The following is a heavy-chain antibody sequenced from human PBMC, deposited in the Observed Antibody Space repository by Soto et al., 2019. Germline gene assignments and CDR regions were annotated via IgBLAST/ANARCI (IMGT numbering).Heavy chain of an antibody. D-gene: IGHD6-13*01. CDR1: GFTFSDYY. CDR2: MTSSADSM. CDR3: AKDPLSYSSSWYPAPGFDP. J-gene: IGHJ5*02. V-gene: IGHV3-23*01. Sequence: GGSLRLSCAASGFTFSDYYMSWIRQAPGKGLQWVSSMTSSADSMYYANSVKGRFTISRDNSKNILYLQMSNLRAEDTAVYYCAKDPLSYSSSWYPAPGFDPWGQGTLVTVSS.